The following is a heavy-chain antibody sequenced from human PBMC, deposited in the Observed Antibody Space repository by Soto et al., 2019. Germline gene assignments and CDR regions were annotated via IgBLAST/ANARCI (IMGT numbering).Heavy chain of an antibody. CDR2: ISGLGDTT. Sequence: EVQLLEPGGGLVQPGGSLRLSCVASSGFTFTYYSMSWVRQAPGKGLEWVAHISGLGDTTYYADSVKGRFTISRDNFKSTLYLQMNGLRADDTAVYYCADPVPAATHYGDYEMDVWGQGNTVTVSS. J-gene: IGHJ6*01. CDR3: ADPVPAATHYGDYEMDV. V-gene: IGHV3-23*01. D-gene: IGHD2-2*01. CDR1: GFTFTYYS.